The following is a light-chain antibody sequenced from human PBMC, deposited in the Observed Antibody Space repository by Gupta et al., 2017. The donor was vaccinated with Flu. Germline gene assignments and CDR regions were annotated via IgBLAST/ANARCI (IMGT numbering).Light chain of an antibody. V-gene: IGKV1-5*03. Sequence: DIQVSQSPSTLSASVGDRVTITCRASQSIGIWLAWYQQKPGKVPKLLIYKASNLESGVPSRFSGSGSGTEFTLTSSGLQPDDFANYYCQRDDVLWTFGQGTRVEIK. CDR3: QRDDVLWT. CDR2: KAS. CDR1: QSIGIW. J-gene: IGKJ1*01.